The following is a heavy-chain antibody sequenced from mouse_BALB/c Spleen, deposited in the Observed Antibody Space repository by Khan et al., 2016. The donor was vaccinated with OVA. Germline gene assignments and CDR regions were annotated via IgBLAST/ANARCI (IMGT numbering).Heavy chain of an antibody. CDR3: TRRGLYGSFTY. CDR1: GYTFTTYW. Sequence: QVHVKQSGAELAKPGASVEMSCKASGYTFTTYWMHWVKQRPGQGLEWIGYIDPSTGYTEYNQKFKDKATLTADKSSSTAYMQLSGLTSEDSAVYDCTRRGLYGSFTYWGQGTLVTVCA. CDR2: IDPSTGYT. J-gene: IGHJ3*01. D-gene: IGHD1-1*02. V-gene: IGHV1-7*01.